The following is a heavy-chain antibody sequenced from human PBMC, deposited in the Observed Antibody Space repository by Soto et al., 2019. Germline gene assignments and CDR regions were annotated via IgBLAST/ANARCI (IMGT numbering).Heavy chain of an antibody. CDR3: ARGAPSRSFPDY. CDR1: GFTVSSNY. Sequence: PGGSLRLSCAASGFTVSSNYMSWVRQAPGKGLEWVSVIYTGGTTYYADSVKGRFTISRDNSKNTLYLQMNSLRAEDTAVYYCARGAPSRSFPDYWGQGSLVTVSS. J-gene: IGHJ4*02. CDR2: IYTGGTT. D-gene: IGHD6-6*01. V-gene: IGHV3-66*01.